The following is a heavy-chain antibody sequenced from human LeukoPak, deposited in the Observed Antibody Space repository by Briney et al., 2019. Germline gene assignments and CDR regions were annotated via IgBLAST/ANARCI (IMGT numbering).Heavy chain of an antibody. CDR2: ISSNGSTI. CDR1: GFTFSSYE. CDR3: ARDRDNVAGTRGYFDY. Sequence: GSLRLSCAASGFTFSSYEMNWVRQAPGKGLEWVSYISSNGSTIYYADSVKGRFTISRDNAKNSLYPQMNSLRAEDTAVYYCARDRDNVAGTRGYFDYWGQGTLVTVSS. D-gene: IGHD6-19*01. V-gene: IGHV3-48*03. J-gene: IGHJ4*02.